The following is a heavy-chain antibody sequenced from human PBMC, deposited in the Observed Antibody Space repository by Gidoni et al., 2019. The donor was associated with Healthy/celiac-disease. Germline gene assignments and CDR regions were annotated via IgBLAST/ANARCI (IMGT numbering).Heavy chain of an antibody. CDR2: MSGSGGST. V-gene: IGHV3-23*01. D-gene: IGHD6-19*01. J-gene: IGHJ6*02. CDR1: GFTFSSYA. CDR3: AKSLAVAGQYYYYYGMDV. Sequence: EVQLLESGGGLVQPGGSLRLSCAASGFTFSSYAMSWVRQAPGKGLEWVSAMSGSGGSTYYADSVKGRFTISRDNSKNTLYLQMNSLRAEDTAVYYCAKSLAVAGQYYYYYGMDVWGQGTTVTVSS.